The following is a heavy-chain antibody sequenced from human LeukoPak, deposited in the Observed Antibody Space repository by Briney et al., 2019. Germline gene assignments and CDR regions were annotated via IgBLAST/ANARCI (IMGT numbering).Heavy chain of an antibody. CDR3: AREYCSSTSCYYFDY. CDR2: IKQDGSEK. V-gene: IGHV3-7*01. Sequence: SCKASGGTFSSYWMSWVRQAPGKGLGWVANIKQDGSEKYYVDSVKGRFTISRDNAKNSLYLQMNSLRAEDTAVYYCAREYCSSTSCYYFDYWGQGTLVTVSS. CDR1: GGTFSSYW. J-gene: IGHJ4*02. D-gene: IGHD2-2*01.